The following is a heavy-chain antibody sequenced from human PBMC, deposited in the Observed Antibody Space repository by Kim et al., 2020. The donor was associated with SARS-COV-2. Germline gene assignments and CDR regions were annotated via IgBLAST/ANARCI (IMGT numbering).Heavy chain of an antibody. CDR2: IYSGGNT. J-gene: IGHJ1*01. Sequence: GGSLRLSCAASGYTVTYSYMGWVRQAPGKGLEWVSFIYSGGNTIYADSVKGRLIISRDHSKNTLYLQMNSLRAEDTAVYYCATVVFYYDAGYFKNWGQGTLVLVSS. D-gene: IGHD3-22*01. CDR1: GYTVTYSY. CDR3: ATVVFYYDAGYFKN. V-gene: IGHV3-66*01.